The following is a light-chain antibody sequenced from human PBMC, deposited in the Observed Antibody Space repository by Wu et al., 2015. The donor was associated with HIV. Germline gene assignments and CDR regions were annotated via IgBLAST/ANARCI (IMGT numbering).Light chain of an antibody. J-gene: IGKJ2*03. Sequence: DIQMTQSPSTLSASVGDRVTITCRASQSISSWLAWYQQKPGKAPKLLIYKASSLQSGVPSRFSGSGSGTEFTLTISSLQPDDSATYYCQQYNSYSYSFGQGTTVEIK. CDR1: QSISSW. CDR3: QQYNSYSYS. CDR2: KAS. V-gene: IGKV1-5*03.